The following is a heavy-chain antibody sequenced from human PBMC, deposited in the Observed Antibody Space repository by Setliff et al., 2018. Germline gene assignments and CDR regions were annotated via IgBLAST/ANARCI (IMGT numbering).Heavy chain of an antibody. CDR1: GASVSSHY. CDR3: ARWVLSSGWYCEY. J-gene: IGHJ4*02. Sequence: PSETLSLTCNVSGASVSSHYWDWIRQPPGKGLEWIGFISYSGITTYNVSLKSRVSISVDTSKDQFSLTLSSVTAADTAGYYCARWVLSSGWYCEYWGQGTLVTVSS. D-gene: IGHD6-19*01. V-gene: IGHV4-59*02. CDR2: ISYSGIT.